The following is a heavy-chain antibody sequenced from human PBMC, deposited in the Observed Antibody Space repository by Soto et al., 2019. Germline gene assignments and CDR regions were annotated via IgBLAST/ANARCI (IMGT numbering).Heavy chain of an antibody. CDR1: GGSFSGYY. D-gene: IGHD5-12*01. Sequence: SETLSLTCAVYGGSFSGYYWSWIRQPPGKGLEWIGEINHSGSTNYNPSLKSRVTISVDTSKNQFSLKLSSVTAADTAVYYCARSIVATIDYYYYYMDVWGKGTTVTVSS. CDR3: ARSIVATIDYYYYYMDV. J-gene: IGHJ6*03. V-gene: IGHV4-34*01. CDR2: INHSGST.